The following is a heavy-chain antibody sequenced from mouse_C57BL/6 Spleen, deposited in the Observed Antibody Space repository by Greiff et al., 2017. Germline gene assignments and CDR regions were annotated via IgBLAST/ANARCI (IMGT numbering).Heavy chain of an antibody. CDR1: GFSLTSYG. CDR2: IWSGGST. V-gene: IGHV2-2*01. Sequence: QVQLKQSGPGLVQPSQSLSITCTVSGFSLTSYGVHWVRQSPGKGLEWLGVIWSGGSTDYNAAFISRLSISKDNSKSQVFFKMNSLQADDTAIYYCARGGTTVVARGYYFDYWGQGTTLTVSS. D-gene: IGHD1-1*01. J-gene: IGHJ2*01. CDR3: ARGGTTVVARGYYFDY.